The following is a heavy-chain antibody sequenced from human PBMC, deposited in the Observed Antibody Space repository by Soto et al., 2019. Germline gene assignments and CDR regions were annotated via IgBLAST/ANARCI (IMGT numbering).Heavy chain of an antibody. CDR2: LYDVDGT. V-gene: IGHV3-53*01. CDR1: GLTVSGKKY. D-gene: IGHD2-21*02. CDR3: ASWRLQEHAYDI. Sequence: DVQLVESGGGLIQPGGSLRLSCAAFGLTVSGKKYLAWVRQDPGKGVEWLSGLYDVDGTYYADSVQGRFTVSRDSSKSVVYLQVNSLRPDDTAVFFCASWRLQEHAYDIWGLGTTVTVSS. J-gene: IGHJ3*02.